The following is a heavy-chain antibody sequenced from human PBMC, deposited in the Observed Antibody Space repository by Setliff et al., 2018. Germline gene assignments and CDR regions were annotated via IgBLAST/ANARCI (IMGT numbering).Heavy chain of an antibody. V-gene: IGHV4-39*01. CDR1: GASITSGSYY. Sequence: SETLSLTCTVSGASITSGSYYWGWIRQPPGKGLEWIGTIYYSGNSNYNPSLKSRLIISVDAPDSQFSVKLSSVTAADTAVYYCARHKSNGSGSYPSLYMDVWGKGIMVTVSS. CDR2: IYYSGNS. CDR3: ARHKSNGSGSYPSLYMDV. J-gene: IGHJ6*03. D-gene: IGHD3-10*01.